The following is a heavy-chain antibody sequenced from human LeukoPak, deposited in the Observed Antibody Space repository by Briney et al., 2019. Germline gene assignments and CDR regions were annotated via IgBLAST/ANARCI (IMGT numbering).Heavy chain of an antibody. J-gene: IGHJ6*03. V-gene: IGHV3-23*01. CDR3: SLSGYSYHGVGYYYYYMDV. CDR2: ISGSGGST. Sequence: PGGSLRLSCAASGFTFSSYAMSWVRQAPGKGLEWVSAISGSGGSTYYADSVKGRFTISRDNSKNTLYLQMNSLRAEDTAVYYSSLSGYSYHGVGYYYYYMDVWGKGTTVTVSS. CDR1: GFTFSSYA. D-gene: IGHD5-18*01.